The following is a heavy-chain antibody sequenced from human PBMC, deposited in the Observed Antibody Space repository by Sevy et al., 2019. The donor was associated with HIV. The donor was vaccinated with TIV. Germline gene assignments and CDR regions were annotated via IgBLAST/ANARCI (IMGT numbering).Heavy chain of an antibody. J-gene: IGHJ4*02. Sequence: GGSLRLSCAASGFTFSSYGMQWVRQAPGKGLEWVALIWYDGSSKYYADSVKGRFTISRDNSKNTLYLQMNSLRAEDTAVYYCASGAYYYASRTENFDYWGQGTLVTVS. CDR2: IWYDGSSK. V-gene: IGHV3-33*01. D-gene: IGHD3-10*01. CDR3: ASGAYYYASRTENFDY. CDR1: GFTFSSYG.